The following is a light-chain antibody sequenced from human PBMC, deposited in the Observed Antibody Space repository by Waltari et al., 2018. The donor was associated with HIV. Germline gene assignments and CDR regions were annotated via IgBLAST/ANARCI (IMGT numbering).Light chain of an antibody. Sequence: QSALTQPASVSGSPGQSITISCTGTSSDVGAYNYVSWYQQHPGQAPKLIIYDVNYRPSGISSRFSGSKSGNTASLTISGLQAEDEADYYCSSYTGSDTLLGVFGTGTKVTVL. CDR1: SSDVGAYNY. CDR2: DVN. V-gene: IGLV2-14*01. J-gene: IGLJ1*01. CDR3: SSYTGSDTLLGV.